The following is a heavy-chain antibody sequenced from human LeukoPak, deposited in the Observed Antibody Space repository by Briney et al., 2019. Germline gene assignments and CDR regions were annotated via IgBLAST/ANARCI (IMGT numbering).Heavy chain of an antibody. D-gene: IGHD3-22*01. CDR1: GGSISNFY. V-gene: IGHV4-59*12. Sequence: PSETLSLTCTVSGGSISNFYWTWIRQSPGKGLEWIGYISYSGTTKYSPSLKSRVTISLDTSKNQFSLKLSSVTAADTAVYYCARESRQWFPDYWGQGTLVTVSS. CDR3: ARESRQWFPDY. CDR2: ISYSGTT. J-gene: IGHJ4*02.